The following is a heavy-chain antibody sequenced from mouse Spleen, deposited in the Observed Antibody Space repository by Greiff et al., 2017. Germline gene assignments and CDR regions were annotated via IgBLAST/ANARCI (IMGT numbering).Heavy chain of an antibody. V-gene: IGHV1-81*01. CDR1: GYTFTSYG. D-gene: IGHD2-13*01. CDR3: ARWGDGEGFDY. J-gene: IGHJ2*01. Sequence: QVQLKQSGAELARPGASVKLSCKASGYTFTSYGISWVKQRTGQGLEWIGEIYPRSGNTYYNEKFKGKATLTADKSSSTAYMELRSLTSEDSAVYFCARWGDGEGFDYWGQGTTLTVSS. CDR2: IYPRSGNT.